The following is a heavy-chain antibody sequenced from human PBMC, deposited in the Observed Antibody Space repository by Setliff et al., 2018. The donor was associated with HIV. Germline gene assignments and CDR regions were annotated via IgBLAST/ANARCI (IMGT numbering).Heavy chain of an antibody. CDR3: AQLTPRTHYFYGMDV. Sequence: SETLSLTCTVSGGSISSSSYYWGWIRQPPEKGLEWIGSIYYSGSTYYNPSLKSRVTISVDTSKNQFSLNLTSVTAADTAVYYCAQLTPRTHYFYGMDVWGQGTTVTVSS. CDR2: IYYSGST. V-gene: IGHV4-39*07. CDR1: GGSISSSSYY. J-gene: IGHJ6*02.